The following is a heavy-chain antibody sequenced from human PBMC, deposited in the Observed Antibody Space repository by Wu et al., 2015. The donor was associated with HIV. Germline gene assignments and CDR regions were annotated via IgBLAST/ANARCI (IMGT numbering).Heavy chain of an antibody. CDR1: GGALSRYA. Sequence: QVQLVQSGAAVKKPGSSMKVSCKASGGALSRYAINWVRQAPGQGLEWMGGIIPIFGTVNYAQKFQGRVTITTDASTNTAYLEMSSLTSEDTAIYYCASNYHNSDYMDFWGQGTLVTVSS. V-gene: IGHV1-69*05. CDR2: IIPIFGTV. D-gene: IGHD3-22*01. CDR3: ASNYHNSDYMDF. J-gene: IGHJ4*02.